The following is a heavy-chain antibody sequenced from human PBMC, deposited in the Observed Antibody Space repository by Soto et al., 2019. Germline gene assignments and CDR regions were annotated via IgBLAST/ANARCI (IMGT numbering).Heavy chain of an antibody. D-gene: IGHD7-27*01. CDR1: GFTFSSYG. J-gene: IGHJ6*02. Sequence: GGSLRLSCAASGFTFSSYGMHWVRQAPGKGLEWVAVISYDGSNKYYADSVKGRFTISRDNSKNTLYLQMNSLRAEDTAVYYCAKQLTTGDFYGMDVWGQGTTVTVSS. CDR3: AKQLTTGDFYGMDV. V-gene: IGHV3-30*18. CDR2: ISYDGSNK.